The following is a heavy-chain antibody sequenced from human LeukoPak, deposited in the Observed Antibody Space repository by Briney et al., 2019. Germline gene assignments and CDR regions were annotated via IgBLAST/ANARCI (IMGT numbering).Heavy chain of an antibody. J-gene: IGHJ6*02. Sequence: GGSLRLSCAASGFTFSSYAMSWVRQAPGKGLEWVSAISGSGGSTYYADSVKGRFTISRDNSKNTLYLQMNSLRAEDTAVYYCAKGDYCSGGSCYPNYYYYGMDVWGQGTTVTVPS. D-gene: IGHD2-15*01. V-gene: IGHV3-23*01. CDR2: ISGSGGST. CDR1: GFTFSSYA. CDR3: AKGDYCSGGSCYPNYYYYGMDV.